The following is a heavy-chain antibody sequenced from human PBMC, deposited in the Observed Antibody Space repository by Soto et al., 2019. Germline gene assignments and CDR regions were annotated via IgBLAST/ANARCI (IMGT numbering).Heavy chain of an antibody. J-gene: IGHJ4*02. V-gene: IGHV3-21*01. D-gene: IGHD6-19*01. Sequence: EVQLVESGGGLVKPGGFLRLSCAASGFTFSSYSMNWVRQAPGKGLEWVSSISTSSSYIHYADSVKGRFTISRDNAKNSMYLQMNSLRAEDTAVYYCARGGSGRYEDVDYWGQGTLVTVSS. CDR2: ISTSSSYI. CDR1: GFTFSSYS. CDR3: ARGGSGRYEDVDY.